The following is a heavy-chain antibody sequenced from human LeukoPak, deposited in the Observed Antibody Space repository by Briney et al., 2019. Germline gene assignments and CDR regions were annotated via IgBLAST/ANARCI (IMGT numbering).Heavy chain of an antibody. CDR2: INHSGST. CDR3: ARSRPVDTAMASFDY. CDR1: GGSCSGYY. Sequence: SETLSLTCAVYGGSCSGYYWSWIRQPPGKGLEWSGEINHSGSTNYNPSLKSRVTISVDTSKNQFSLKLSSVTAADTAVYYCARSRPVDTAMASFDYWGQGTLVTVSS. V-gene: IGHV4-34*01. D-gene: IGHD5-18*01. J-gene: IGHJ4*02.